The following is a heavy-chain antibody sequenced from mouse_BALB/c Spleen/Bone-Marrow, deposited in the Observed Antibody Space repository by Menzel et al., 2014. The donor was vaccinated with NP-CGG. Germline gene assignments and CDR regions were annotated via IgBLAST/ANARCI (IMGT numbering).Heavy chain of an antibody. CDR3: ARDTSGYVRAMDY. CDR1: GYTFTDYA. CDR2: ISTYSGNT. D-gene: IGHD3-2*01. J-gene: IGHJ4*01. V-gene: IGHV1-67*01. Sequence: VQLQQSGPELVSPGVSVKISCKASGYTFTDYAIHWVKQSHSKRLEWIGIISTYSGNTNYNQKFKGKATMTVDKSSSTAYMELARLTSEDSAIYYCARDTSGYVRAMDYWGQGTSVTVFS.